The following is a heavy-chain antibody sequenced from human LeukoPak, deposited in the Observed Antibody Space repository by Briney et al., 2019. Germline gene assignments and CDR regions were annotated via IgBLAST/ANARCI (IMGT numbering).Heavy chain of an antibody. V-gene: IGHV3-21*01. CDR1: GFTFSSYN. CDR2: ISSSSSYI. Sequence: GGSLRLSCAASGFTFSSYNMNWVRQAPGKGLEWVSSISSSSSYIYYADSVKGRFTISRDNAKNSLYLQMNSLRAEDTAVYYCAKLGPWYYFDYWGQGTLVTVSS. D-gene: IGHD2-8*02. CDR3: AKLGPWYYFDY. J-gene: IGHJ4*02.